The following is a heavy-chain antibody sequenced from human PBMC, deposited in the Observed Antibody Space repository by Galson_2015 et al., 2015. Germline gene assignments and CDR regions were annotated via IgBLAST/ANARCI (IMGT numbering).Heavy chain of an antibody. CDR3: ARDPPPRFLEWLGKDRDAFDI. CDR2: IKQDGSEK. D-gene: IGHD3-3*01. J-gene: IGHJ3*02. CDR1: GFTFSSYW. Sequence: SLRLSCAASGFTFSSYWMSWVRQAPGKGLEWVANIKQDGSEKYYVDSVKGRFTISRDNAKSSLYLQMNSLRAEDTAVYYCARDPPPRFLEWLGKDRDAFDIWGQGTMVTVSS. V-gene: IGHV3-7*01.